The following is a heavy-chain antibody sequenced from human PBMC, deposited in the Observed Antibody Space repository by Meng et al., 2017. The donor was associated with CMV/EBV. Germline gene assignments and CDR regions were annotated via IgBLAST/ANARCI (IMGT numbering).Heavy chain of an antibody. D-gene: IGHD3-22*01. CDR3: ARVRVGTYYYDSSGYYFDY. Sequence: SETLSLTCTVSGGSISSGDYYWSWIRQPPGKGLEWIGYIYYSGSTYYNPSLKSRVTISVDTSKNQFSLKLSSVTAADTAVYYCARVRVGTYYYDSSGYYFDYWGQGTLVTVSS. CDR2: IYYSGST. J-gene: IGHJ4*02. V-gene: IGHV4-30-4*08. CDR1: GGSISSGDYY.